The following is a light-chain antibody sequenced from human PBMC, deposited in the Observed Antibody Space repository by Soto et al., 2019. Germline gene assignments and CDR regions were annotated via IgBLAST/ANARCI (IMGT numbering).Light chain of an antibody. Sequence: IQMTLTPSTLFAFLGDRVTITCRASQSINKWLAWYPQKPWKAPKILIYDASSLESGVPSRFSGSGSGTEFTLTILSLQADDVATCYCRQDNTYLSFGQGTKLDIK. V-gene: IGKV1-5*01. CDR2: DAS. CDR3: RQDNTYLS. J-gene: IGKJ1*01. CDR1: QSINKW.